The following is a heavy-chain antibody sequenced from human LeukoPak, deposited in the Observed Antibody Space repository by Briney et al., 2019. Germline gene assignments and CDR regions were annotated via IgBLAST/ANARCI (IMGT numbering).Heavy chain of an antibody. CDR1: GFSLSTSGMC. J-gene: IGHJ5*02. CDR3: ARNPPRTVWFDP. D-gene: IGHD4-17*01. V-gene: IGHV2-70*11. Sequence: SGPTLVNPTQTLTLTCTFSGFSLSTSGMCVSWIRQPPGKALEWLARIDWDDDKYYSTSLKTRLTISKDTSKNQVVLTMTNMDPVDTATYYRARNPPRTVWFDPWGQGTLVTVSS. CDR2: IDWDDDK.